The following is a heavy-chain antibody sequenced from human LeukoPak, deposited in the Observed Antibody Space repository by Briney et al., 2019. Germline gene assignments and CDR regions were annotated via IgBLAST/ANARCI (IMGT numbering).Heavy chain of an antibody. D-gene: IGHD6-19*01. CDR2: IKQDGSEK. J-gene: IGHJ4*02. CDR1: GFTFSSYW. CDR3: ARVSSGWYAGFDY. Sequence: PGGSLRLSCAASGFTFSSYWMSWVRQAPGKGLEWVANIKQDGSEKYYVDSVKGRFTISRDNAKNSLYLQMNSLRAEDTAVYYCARVSSGWYAGFDYWGQGTLVTVSS. V-gene: IGHV3-7*01.